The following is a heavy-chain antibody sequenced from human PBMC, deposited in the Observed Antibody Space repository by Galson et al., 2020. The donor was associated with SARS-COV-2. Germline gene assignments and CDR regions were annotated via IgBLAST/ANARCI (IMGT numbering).Heavy chain of an antibody. CDR2: ISGSTSYK. CDR3: ARDMGTGFRMYWYFDL. D-gene: IGHD2-8*02. CDR1: GFTFSDHN. Sequence: GESLKIPCSASGFTFSDHNMIWVRQAPGKGLEWVSSISGSTSYKYYADSVKGRFTISRDNAKNSLYLQMDSLRAEDTGVYYCARDMGTGFRMYWYFDLWGRGTLVTV. V-gene: IGHV3-21*01. J-gene: IGHJ2*01.